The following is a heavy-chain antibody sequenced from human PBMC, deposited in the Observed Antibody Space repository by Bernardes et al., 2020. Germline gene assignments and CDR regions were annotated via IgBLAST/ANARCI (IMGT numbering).Heavy chain of an antibody. Sequence: GGSLRLSCAASGFTFSSYEMNWVRQAPGKGLEWVSYISSSGSTIYYADSVKGRFTISRDNAKNSLYLQMNSLRAEDTAVYYCARDVPVAYFDYWGQGTLVTVSS. CDR1: GFTFSSYE. D-gene: IGHD2-2*01. J-gene: IGHJ4*02. CDR3: ARDVPVAYFDY. V-gene: IGHV3-48*03. CDR2: ISSSGSTI.